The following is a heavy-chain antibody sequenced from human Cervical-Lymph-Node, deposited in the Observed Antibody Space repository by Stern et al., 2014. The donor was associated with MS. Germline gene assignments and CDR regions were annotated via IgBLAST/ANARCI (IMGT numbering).Heavy chain of an antibody. CDR1: GYIFSNYD. J-gene: IGHJ5*02. D-gene: IGHD3-3*01. V-gene: IGHV1-8*01. CDR2: MNPNSGDT. CDR3: ARGREMGNNFWSGYYTNIMAFDP. Sequence: VQLVESGAEVKKPGASVKVSCKASGYIFSNYDINWVRQATGQGLEWMGWMNPNSGDTGYAKNFQGRVTMTRDTSISTAYMELSSLRSEDTAVYYCARGREMGNNFWSGYYTNIMAFDPWGQGTQVTVSS.